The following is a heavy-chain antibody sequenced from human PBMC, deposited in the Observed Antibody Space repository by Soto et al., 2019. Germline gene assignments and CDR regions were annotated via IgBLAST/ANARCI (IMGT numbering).Heavy chain of an antibody. Sequence: QVQLVQSGAEVKKPGASVKVSCKASGYTFTSYDINWVRQATGQGLEWMGWMNPNSGNTGYAQKFQGRVTMTRNTSISTAYMELSSLRSEDTAVYYCARGGPTVLRFLEWLSKSRDYMDVWGKGTTVTVSS. V-gene: IGHV1-8*01. CDR3: ARGGPTVLRFLEWLSKSRDYMDV. CDR2: MNPNSGNT. J-gene: IGHJ6*03. D-gene: IGHD3-3*01. CDR1: GYTFTSYD.